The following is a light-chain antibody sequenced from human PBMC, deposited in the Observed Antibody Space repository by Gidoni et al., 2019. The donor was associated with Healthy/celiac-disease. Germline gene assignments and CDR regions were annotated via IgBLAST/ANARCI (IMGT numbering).Light chain of an antibody. CDR1: QDISNY. CDR2: EAS. Sequence: DIQVTPSPSSLSASVGDRVTITCQASQDISNYLNWYQQKPGKAPKLLIYEASNLETGVPSRFSGSGSGTDFTFTISSLQPEDIATYYCQQYYNLRTFGQGTKVEIK. J-gene: IGKJ1*01. V-gene: IGKV1-33*01. CDR3: QQYYNLRT.